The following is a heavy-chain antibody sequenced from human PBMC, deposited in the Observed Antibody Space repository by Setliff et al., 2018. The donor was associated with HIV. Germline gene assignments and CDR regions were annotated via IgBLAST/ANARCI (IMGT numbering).Heavy chain of an antibody. V-gene: IGHV4-34*01. CDR2: INHRGST. CDR3: ATLKMATIYRDFDY. J-gene: IGHJ4*02. D-gene: IGHD5-12*01. CDR1: GGSFSGYY. Sequence: PSETLSLTCSVSGGSFSGYYWSWIRQPPGKGLEWIGEINHRGSTNCNPSLKSRVSISVDTSKNQFSLKLSSVTAADTAVYYCATLKMATIYRDFDYWGQGTLVTVSS.